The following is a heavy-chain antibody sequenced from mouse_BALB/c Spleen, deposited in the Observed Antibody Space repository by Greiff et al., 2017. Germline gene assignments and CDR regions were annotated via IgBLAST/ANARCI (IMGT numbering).Heavy chain of an antibody. Sequence: QVQLQQPGAELVMPGASVKMSCKASGYTFTDYWMHWVKQRPGQGLEWIGAIDPSDSYTSYNQKFKGKATLTVDESSSTAYMQLSSLTSEDSAVYYCARLGVPRETWFAYWGQGTLVTVSA. D-gene: IGHD6-1*01. CDR1: GYTFTDYW. CDR3: ARLGVPRETWFAY. V-gene: IGHV1-69*01. J-gene: IGHJ3*01. CDR2: IDPSDSYT.